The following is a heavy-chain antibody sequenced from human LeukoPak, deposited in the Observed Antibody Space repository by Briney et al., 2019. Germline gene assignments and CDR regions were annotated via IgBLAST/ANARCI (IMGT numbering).Heavy chain of an antibody. CDR2: ITSSSDYI. V-gene: IGHV3-21*01. CDR1: GFTFSSHS. CDR3: VRESVYYDSSAYYNVLDY. J-gene: IGHJ4*02. D-gene: IGHD3-22*01. Sequence: GGSLRLSCAASGFTFSSHSMNWVRQAPGKGLEWVSVITSSSDYIYYADSLKGRFTVSRDNAKNSLYLQLNSLRAEDTAVYYCVRESVYYDSSAYYNVLDYWGQGTLVTVSP.